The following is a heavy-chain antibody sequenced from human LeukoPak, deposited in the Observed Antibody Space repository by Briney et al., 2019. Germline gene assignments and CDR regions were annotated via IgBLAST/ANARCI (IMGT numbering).Heavy chain of an antibody. J-gene: IGHJ4*02. CDR1: GYTFNSYD. V-gene: IGHV1-8*01. CDR3: ARGLPVGATDY. D-gene: IGHD1-26*01. Sequence: ASVKVSCKASGYTFNSYDLKWERQATGQGLEWMGWMNPNSGNTGYAQKFQGRVTMTRNTSISTAYMELSSLRSEDTAVYYCARGLPVGATDYWGQGTLVTVSS. CDR2: MNPNSGNT.